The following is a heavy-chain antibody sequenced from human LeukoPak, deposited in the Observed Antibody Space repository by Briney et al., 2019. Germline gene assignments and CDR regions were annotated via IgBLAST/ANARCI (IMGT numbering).Heavy chain of an antibody. J-gene: IGHJ4*02. CDR2: ISYDGSTK. D-gene: IGHD6-13*01. CDR1: GFTFSGYA. V-gene: IGHV3-30-3*01. CDR3: ARDRYSSSWYSYFDY. Sequence: GGSLRLSCAASGFTFSGYAMHWVRQAPGKGLEWVAVISYDGSTKYYADSVKGRFTISRDNSKNTLYLQMNSLRAEDTTVYYCARDRYSSSWYSYFDYWGQGTLVTVSS.